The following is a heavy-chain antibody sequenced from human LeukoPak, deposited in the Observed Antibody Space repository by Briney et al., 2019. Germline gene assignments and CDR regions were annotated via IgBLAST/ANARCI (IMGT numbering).Heavy chain of an antibody. D-gene: IGHD3-22*01. CDR3: ARDYYDSSGYYPFDY. CDR1: GFTFSNYS. Sequence: GGSLRLSCAASGFTFSNYSMNWVRQAPGKGLEWVSSISSSSSYIYYADSVKGRFTISRDNAKNSLYLQMNSLRAEDTAVYYCARDYYDSSGYYPFDYWGQGTLVTVSS. V-gene: IGHV3-21*01. CDR2: ISSSSSYI. J-gene: IGHJ4*02.